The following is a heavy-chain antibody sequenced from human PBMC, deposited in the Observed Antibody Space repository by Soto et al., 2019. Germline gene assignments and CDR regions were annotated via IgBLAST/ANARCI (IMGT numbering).Heavy chain of an antibody. V-gene: IGHV1-69*13. J-gene: IGHJ4*02. D-gene: IGHD3-9*01. CDR1: GGPFISYA. CDR2: IIPIFGTA. Sequence: VKVSCNAAGGPFISYAISWVRQAPGQGLEWMGGIIPIFGTANYAQKFQCRVTITADESTSTAYMELSSLRSEDTAVYYCARGDGDHILTGYQYYFDYCGQGTLVTVSA. CDR3: ARGDGDHILTGYQYYFDY.